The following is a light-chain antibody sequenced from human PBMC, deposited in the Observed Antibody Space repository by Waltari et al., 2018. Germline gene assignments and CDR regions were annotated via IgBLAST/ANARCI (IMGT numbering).Light chain of an antibody. CDR3: QQYDGSVVT. Sequence: EIVLTQSPGTLSLSPGERATLYCWVSQTVSTIPLSWYQQKPGQAPTLLIYGASNRATGIPDRFSGSGSGTDCTLTISRLEPEDFAVYYCQQYDGSVVTFGGGTKVEIK. CDR2: GAS. CDR1: QTVSTIP. J-gene: IGKJ4*01. V-gene: IGKV3-20*01.